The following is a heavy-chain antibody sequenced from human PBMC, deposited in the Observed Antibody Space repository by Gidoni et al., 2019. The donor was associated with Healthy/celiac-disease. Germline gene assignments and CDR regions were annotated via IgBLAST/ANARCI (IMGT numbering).Heavy chain of an antibody. Sequence: QVQLVQSGAEVKKHGASVKVSCKASGYTFTSYYMHWVRQAPGQGLEWMGIINPSGGSTSYAQKFQGRVTMTRDTSTSTVYMELSSLRSEDTAVYYCARERSYYDFWSGSFGSREAFDIWGQGTMVTVSS. V-gene: IGHV1-46*01. J-gene: IGHJ3*02. CDR3: ARERSYYDFWSGSFGSREAFDI. D-gene: IGHD3-3*01. CDR1: GYTFTSYY. CDR2: INPSGGST.